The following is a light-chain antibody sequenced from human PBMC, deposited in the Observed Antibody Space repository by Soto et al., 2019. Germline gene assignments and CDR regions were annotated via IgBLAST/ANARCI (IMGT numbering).Light chain of an antibody. Sequence: EIMLTHSPATLSLSPCERATLSSSASQSVSSYLAWYQQKPGQAPRLLIYDASNRATGIPARFSGSGSGTDFTLTISSLEPEDFAVYYCQQRSNWPPSTFGQGTRLEIK. J-gene: IGKJ5*01. V-gene: IGKV3-11*01. CDR3: QQRSNWPPST. CDR2: DAS. CDR1: QSVSSY.